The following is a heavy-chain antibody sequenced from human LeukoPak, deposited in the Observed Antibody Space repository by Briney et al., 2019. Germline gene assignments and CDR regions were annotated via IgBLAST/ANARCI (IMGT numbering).Heavy chain of an antibody. J-gene: IGHJ3*02. V-gene: IGHV4-39*07. Sequence: SETLSLTCTISGGSISSSSYYWSWIRRPPGKGLEWIGEINHSGSTNYNPSLKSRVTISVDTSKNQFSLKLSSVTAADTAVYYCARGGQQLVMGDAFDIWGQGTMVTVSS. CDR2: INHSGST. CDR3: ARGGQQLVMGDAFDI. CDR1: GGSISSSSYY. D-gene: IGHD6-13*01.